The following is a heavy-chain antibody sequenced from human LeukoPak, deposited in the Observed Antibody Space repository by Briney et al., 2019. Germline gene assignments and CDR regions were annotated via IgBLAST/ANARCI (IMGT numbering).Heavy chain of an antibody. CDR1: GFTFSDHY. Sequence: GGSLRLSCAASGFTFSDHYMDWVRQAPGKGLEWVGRTRNKANSYTTGYAASVKGRFTISRDDSKNSLYLQMNSLKTEDTAVYYCASALGYCSSTSCDYWGQGTLVTVSS. J-gene: IGHJ4*02. V-gene: IGHV3-72*01. CDR2: TRNKANSYTT. CDR3: ASALGYCSSTSCDY. D-gene: IGHD2-2*01.